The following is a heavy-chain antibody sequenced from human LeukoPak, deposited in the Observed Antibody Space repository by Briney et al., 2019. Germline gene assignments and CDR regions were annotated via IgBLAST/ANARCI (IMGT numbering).Heavy chain of an antibody. J-gene: IGHJ4*02. CDR2: IWYDGSNK. CDR3: AKPKWTVTTPFDY. V-gene: IGHV3-33*06. CDR1: GFTLSSYG. D-gene: IGHD4-17*01. Sequence: GGSLRLSCAASGFTLSSYGMHWVRQAPGKGLEWVAVIWYDGSNKYYADSVKGRFTISRDNSKNTLYLQMNSLRAEDTAVYYCAKPKWTVTTPFDYRGQGTLVTVSS.